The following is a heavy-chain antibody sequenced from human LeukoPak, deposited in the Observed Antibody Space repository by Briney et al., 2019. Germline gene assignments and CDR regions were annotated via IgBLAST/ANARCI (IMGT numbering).Heavy chain of an antibody. CDR1: GYTFTSYY. Sequence: ASVKVSCKASGYTFTSYYMHWVRQAPGQGLEWMGKINPSGGSTSYAQKFQGRVTMTRDTSTSTVYMELSSLRSEDTAVYYCARADYYDSSGHRGYYYGMDVWGQGTTVTVSS. CDR3: ARADYYDSSGHRGYYYGMDV. V-gene: IGHV1-46*01. D-gene: IGHD3-22*01. J-gene: IGHJ6*02. CDR2: INPSGGST.